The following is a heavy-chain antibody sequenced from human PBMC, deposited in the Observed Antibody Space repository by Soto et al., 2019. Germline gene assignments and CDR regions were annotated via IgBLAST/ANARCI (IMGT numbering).Heavy chain of an antibody. Sequence: SETLSLTCAVSGGSISSSNWWSVVRQTPAEGLERIGEIYHSGSTNYNPSLKSRGTISVDKSKNKYSLKLSSVTAADTAVYYCARCPDSSGYYARWYYYGMDVWGQGTRVTVS. CDR3: ARCPDSSGYYARWYYYGMDV. D-gene: IGHD3-22*01. CDR1: GGSISSSNW. V-gene: IGHV4-4*02. CDR2: IYHSGST. J-gene: IGHJ6*02.